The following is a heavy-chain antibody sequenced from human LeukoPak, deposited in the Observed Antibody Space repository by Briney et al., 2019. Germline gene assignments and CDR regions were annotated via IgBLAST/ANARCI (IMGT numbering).Heavy chain of an antibody. V-gene: IGHV3-23*01. CDR3: ARDCRLNCARQPGFDS. Sequence: PGGSLRLSCAASGFTFSSYAMSWVRQAPGKGLEWVSAISGSGLSTYYADSVKGRFTISRDNSKNTLYLQMNSLRAEDTAVYYCARDCRLNCARQPGFDSWGQGTLVTVSS. D-gene: IGHD1-1*01. CDR1: GFTFSSYA. CDR2: ISGSGLST. J-gene: IGHJ5*01.